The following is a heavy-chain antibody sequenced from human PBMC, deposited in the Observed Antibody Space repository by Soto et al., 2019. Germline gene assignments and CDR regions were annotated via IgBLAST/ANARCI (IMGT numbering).Heavy chain of an antibody. CDR3: ARDGVPILAAAAPPSYYYYGMDV. Sequence: QVQLVESGGGVVQPGRSLRLSCAASGFTFSSYGMHWVRQAPGKGLEWVAVIWYDGSNKYYADSVKGRFTISRDNSKNTLYLQMNSLRAEDTAVYYCARDGVPILAAAAPPSYYYYGMDVWGQGTTVTVSS. D-gene: IGHD6-13*01. CDR2: IWYDGSNK. CDR1: GFTFSSYG. V-gene: IGHV3-33*01. J-gene: IGHJ6*02.